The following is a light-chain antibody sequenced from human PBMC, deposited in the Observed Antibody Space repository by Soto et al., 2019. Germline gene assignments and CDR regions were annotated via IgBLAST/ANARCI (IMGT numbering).Light chain of an antibody. J-gene: IGKJ5*01. CDR3: QQYNSWTSIT. CDR1: QSVNRN. CDR2: AAS. Sequence: EILLTQSAAILSVSPGERATLSCRSSQSVNRNLGWYQQKPGQAPRLLIFAASTRAPGIPARFSGSGSGTEFTLTISGLQSEDVAVYYCQQYNSWTSITFGQGTRLEVK. V-gene: IGKV3-15*01.